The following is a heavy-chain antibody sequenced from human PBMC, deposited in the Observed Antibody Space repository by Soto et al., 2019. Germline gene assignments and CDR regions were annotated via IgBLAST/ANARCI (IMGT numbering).Heavy chain of an antibody. D-gene: IGHD6-6*01. Sequence: GGSLRLSCAASGFTFSSYSMNWVRQAPGKGLEWVSSISSSSSYIYYADSVKGRFTISRDNAKNSLYLQMNSLRAEDTAVYYCARDVNIAARWARTNGMDVWGQGTTVTVSS. CDR2: ISSSSSYI. V-gene: IGHV3-21*01. CDR3: ARDVNIAARWARTNGMDV. CDR1: GFTFSSYS. J-gene: IGHJ6*02.